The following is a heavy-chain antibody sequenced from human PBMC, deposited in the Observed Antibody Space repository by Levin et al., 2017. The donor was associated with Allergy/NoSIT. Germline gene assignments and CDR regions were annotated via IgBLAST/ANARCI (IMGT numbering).Heavy chain of an antibody. CDR2: IIPILGIA. D-gene: IGHD3-10*01. Sequence: ASVKVSCKASGGTFSSYAISWVRQAPGQGLEWMGRIIPILGIANYAQKFQGRVTITADKSTSTAYMELSSLRSEDTAVYYCARAKYYYGSGSYNYYYYYMDVWGKGTTVTVSS. V-gene: IGHV1-69*04. CDR3: ARAKYYYGSGSYNYYYYYMDV. J-gene: IGHJ6*03. CDR1: GGTFSSYA.